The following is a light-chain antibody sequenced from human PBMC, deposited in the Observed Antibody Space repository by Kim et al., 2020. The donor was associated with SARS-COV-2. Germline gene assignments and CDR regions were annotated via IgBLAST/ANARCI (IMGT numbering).Light chain of an antibody. CDR1: QSLNNK. Sequence: VSPGERATRAGRASQSLNNKVAWYQQKPGQAPRLLIQDASTRATGIPARFSGSGSGTDFTLTISSLQSEDFAVYYCQHYSKWPFTFGPGTKVDIK. J-gene: IGKJ3*01. CDR3: QHYSKWPFT. V-gene: IGKV3-15*01. CDR2: DAS.